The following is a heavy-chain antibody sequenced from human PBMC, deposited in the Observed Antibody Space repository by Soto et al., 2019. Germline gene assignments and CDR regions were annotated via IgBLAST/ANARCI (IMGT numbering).Heavy chain of an antibody. D-gene: IGHD2-8*01. J-gene: IGHJ3*01. CDR2: MNPNTGTT. CDR3: AWSQRGRNGGFDF. Sequence: ASVKVYCKASGYTFSTYDISWVRQATGQGLEWMGWMNPNTGTTGYAQKLQGRVSITRNSSINTAYMELSSLRFEDTATYYFAWSQRGRNGGFDFRAQGTMVPVSS. CDR1: GYTFSTYD. V-gene: IGHV1-8*01.